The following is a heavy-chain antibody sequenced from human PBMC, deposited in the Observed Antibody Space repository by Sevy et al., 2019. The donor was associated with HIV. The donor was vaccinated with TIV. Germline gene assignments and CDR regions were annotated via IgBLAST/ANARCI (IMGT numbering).Heavy chain of an antibody. CDR2: TYYRSKWYN. Sequence: KQSQTLSLTCAISGDSVSSIRTSWNWIRQSPSRGLEWLGRTYYRSKWYNDYATIVKSRITINADTSKNQVSLQLNSVTPEDTAVYYCAERTNDVFYYGMDVWGQGTTVTVSS. V-gene: IGHV6-1*01. CDR1: GDSVSSIRTS. CDR3: AERTNDVFYYGMDV. J-gene: IGHJ6*02.